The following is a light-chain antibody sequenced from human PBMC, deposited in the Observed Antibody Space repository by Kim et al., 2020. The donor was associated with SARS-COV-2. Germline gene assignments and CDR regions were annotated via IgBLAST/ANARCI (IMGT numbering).Light chain of an antibody. V-gene: IGKV1-27*01. CDR3: QKYNGAPWT. CDR2: AAS. CDR1: QGISHD. J-gene: IGKJ1*01. Sequence: SASVGDRVTIPCQASQGISHDLAWYQQKPGKVPKLLIFAASALHSGVPSRFSGSGSGTDFTLTISSLQPEDVATYYCQKYNGAPWTFGQGTKLEI.